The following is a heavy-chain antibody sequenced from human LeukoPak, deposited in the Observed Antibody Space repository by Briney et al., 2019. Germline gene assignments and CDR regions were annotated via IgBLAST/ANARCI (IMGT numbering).Heavy chain of an antibody. CDR3: ATPPGEGDRDGYNYDYFDY. J-gene: IGHJ4*02. D-gene: IGHD5-24*01. CDR1: GYTLTELS. Sequence: GASVKVSCKVSGYTLTELSMHWVRQAPGKGLEWMGGFDPEDGETIYAQKFQGSVTMTEDTSTDTAYMELSSLRSEDTAVYYCATPPGEGDRDGYNYDYFDYWGQGTLVTVSS. CDR2: FDPEDGET. V-gene: IGHV1-24*01.